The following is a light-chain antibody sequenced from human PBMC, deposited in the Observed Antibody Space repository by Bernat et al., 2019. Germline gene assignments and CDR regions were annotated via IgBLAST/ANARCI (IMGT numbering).Light chain of an antibody. J-gene: IGLJ2*01. Sequence: QSALTQPASVSGSPGHSITISCTGTSSDVGGYNYVSCYQHHPGKAPKLLIYDVTDRPSGVSDRFYGSKSGNTVSLTISGLQAEDESEYYCSSYTTRRTLVFGGETRVTVL. CDR2: DVT. V-gene: IGLV2-14*03. CDR3: SSYTTRRTLV. CDR1: SSDVGGYNY.